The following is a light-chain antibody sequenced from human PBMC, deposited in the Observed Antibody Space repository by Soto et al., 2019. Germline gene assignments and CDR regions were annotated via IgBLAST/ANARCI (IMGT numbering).Light chain of an antibody. CDR3: VLYMGSGLDV. V-gene: IGLV8-61*01. Sequence: QTVVTQEPSFSVSPGGTVTLTCGLSSGSVSTSYYPSWYQQTPGQAPRTLIYSTNTRSSGVTDRFSGSILGNKAALTITGAQADDESDYYCVLYMGSGLDVFGTGTKVTVL. CDR2: STN. J-gene: IGLJ1*01. CDR1: SGSVSTSYY.